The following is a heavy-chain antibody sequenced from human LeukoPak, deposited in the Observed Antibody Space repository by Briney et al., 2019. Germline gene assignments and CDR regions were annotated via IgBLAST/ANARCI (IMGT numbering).Heavy chain of an antibody. J-gene: IGHJ2*01. V-gene: IGHV3-74*01. CDR2: INSDGSMT. CDR1: EFTFSSYW. D-gene: IGHD6-13*01. CDR3: ARPAAANWYFDL. Sequence: GGSLRLSCAASEFTFSSYWMHWVRQAPGKGLVWVSRINSDGSMTTYVDSVKGRFTISRDNAKNTMYLQMNSLRAEDTAVYYCARPAAANWYFDLWGRGTLVTVSS.